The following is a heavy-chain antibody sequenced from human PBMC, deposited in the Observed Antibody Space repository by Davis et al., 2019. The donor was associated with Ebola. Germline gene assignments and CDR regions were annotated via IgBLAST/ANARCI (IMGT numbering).Heavy chain of an antibody. D-gene: IGHD3-10*01. CDR2: ISTSGSTI. V-gene: IGHV3-48*03. J-gene: IGHJ3*02. CDR3: ATGSLAYAFDI. CDR1: GFTFSSYE. Sequence: PGGSLRLSCAASGFTFSSYEINWVRQAPGKGLEWISYISTSGSTIYYADSVKGRFTLSRDNAKNSVSLQMNRLRAEDTAVYYCATGSLAYAFDIWGQGTMVTVSS.